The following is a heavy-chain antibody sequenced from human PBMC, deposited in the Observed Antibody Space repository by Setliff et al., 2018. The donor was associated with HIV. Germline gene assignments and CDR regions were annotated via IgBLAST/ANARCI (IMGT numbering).Heavy chain of an antibody. D-gene: IGHD3-16*02. CDR3: AKDQYDYVWGSYLTCDY. J-gene: IGHJ4*02. Sequence: ASVKVSCKASGYTFTSYDINWVRQATGQGLEWMGWMNPNSGNTAYAQKFQGRVTMPRNTSISTAYMELSSLRSEDTAVYYCAKDQYDYVWGSYLTCDYWGQGTLVTVSS. CDR2: MNPNSGNT. V-gene: IGHV1-8*02. CDR1: GYTFTSYD.